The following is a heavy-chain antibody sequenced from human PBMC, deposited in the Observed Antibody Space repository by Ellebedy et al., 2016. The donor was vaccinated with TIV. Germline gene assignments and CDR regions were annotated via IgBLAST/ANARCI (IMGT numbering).Heavy chain of an antibody. D-gene: IGHD6-19*01. Sequence: ASVKVSCKASAGTFSTYGISWVRQAPGQGLEWMGGIIPILGTPNYARKFQGRVTITADESTSTGYMELSSLRSEDTAMYFCARDRGSGQNYWGQGTMVTVSS. J-gene: IGHJ3*01. CDR1: AGTFSTYG. CDR2: IIPILGTP. CDR3: ARDRGSGQNY. V-gene: IGHV1-69*13.